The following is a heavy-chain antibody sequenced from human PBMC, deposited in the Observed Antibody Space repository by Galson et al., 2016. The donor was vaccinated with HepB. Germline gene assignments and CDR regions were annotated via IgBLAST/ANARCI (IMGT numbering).Heavy chain of an antibody. Sequence: LRLSCAASGFTFSDYSMIWVRQAPGKGLEWVSYISGTSGLIHYTDSVKGRFTISRDNAKNSLCLQMNSLRVEDTAVYYCARGRVNWDNWFDPWGQGALVTVSS. CDR2: ISGTSGLI. V-gene: IGHV3-48*01. J-gene: IGHJ5*02. CDR3: ARGRVNWDNWFDP. CDR1: GFTFSDYS. D-gene: IGHD7-27*01.